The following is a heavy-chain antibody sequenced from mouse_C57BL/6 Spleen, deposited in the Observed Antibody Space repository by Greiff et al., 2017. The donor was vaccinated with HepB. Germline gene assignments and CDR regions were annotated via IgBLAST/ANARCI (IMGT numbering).Heavy chain of an antibody. V-gene: IGHV1-66*01. CDR1: GYSFTSYY. D-gene: IGHD2-1*01. CDR2: IYPGSGNT. J-gene: IGHJ4*01. Sequence: VQRVESGPELVKPGASVKISCKASGYSFTSYYIHWVKQRPGQGLEWIGWIYPGSGNTKYNEKFKGKATLTADTSSSTAYMQLSSLTSEDSAVYYCARGGNYAYYYAMDYWGQGTSVTVSS. CDR3: ARGGNYAYYYAMDY.